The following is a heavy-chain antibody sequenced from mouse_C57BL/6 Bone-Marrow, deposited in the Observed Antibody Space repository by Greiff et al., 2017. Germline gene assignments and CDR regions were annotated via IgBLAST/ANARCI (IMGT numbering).Heavy chain of an antibody. Sequence: VQLQESGPGLVQPSQSLSITCTVSGFSLTSYGVHWVRQSPGKGLEWLGVIWRGGSTDYNAAFMSRLSITKDNSKSQVFFKMNSLQADDTAIYYCAETGGYAFLIDYWGQGTTLTVSS. V-gene: IGHV2-5*01. CDR1: GFSLTSYG. CDR3: AETGGYAFLIDY. D-gene: IGHD2-2*01. J-gene: IGHJ2*01. CDR2: IWRGGST.